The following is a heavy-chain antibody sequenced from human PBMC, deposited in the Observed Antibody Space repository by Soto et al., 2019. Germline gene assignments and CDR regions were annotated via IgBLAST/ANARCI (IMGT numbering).Heavy chain of an antibody. CDR2: IVVGSGST. J-gene: IGHJ5*02. V-gene: IGHV1-58*01. CDR3: AAGDWFDP. CDR1: GFTFTSSA. Sequence: VKVSCKASGFTFTSSAVQRVRQARGQRLEWIGWIVVGSGSTNYAQKFQERVTITRDMSTSTAYMELSSLRSEDTAVYYCAAGDWFDPWGQGTLVTVSS.